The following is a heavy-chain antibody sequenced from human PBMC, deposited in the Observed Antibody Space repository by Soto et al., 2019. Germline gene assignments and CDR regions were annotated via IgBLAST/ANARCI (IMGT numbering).Heavy chain of an antibody. V-gene: IGHV4-39*01. CDR3: ARHRLASAAPRPGLYYFDY. CDR1: GGSISSSSYY. J-gene: IGHJ4*02. D-gene: IGHD6-13*01. Sequence: SETLSLTCTVSGGSISSSSYYWGWIRQPPGKGLEWIGSIYYSGSTYYNPSLKSRVTISVDTSKNQFSLKLSSVTAADTAVYYCARHRLASAAPRPGLYYFDYWGQGTLVTVSS. CDR2: IYYSGST.